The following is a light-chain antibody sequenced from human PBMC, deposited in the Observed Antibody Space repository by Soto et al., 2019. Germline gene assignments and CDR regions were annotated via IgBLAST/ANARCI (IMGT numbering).Light chain of an antibody. CDR1: SSNIGAGYD. CDR2: GDT. Sequence: QSVLTQPPSVSGAPGQRVTISCTGSSSNIGAGYDVHWYQQLPGTAPKLLIYGDTNRPSGVPDRFSGSKSATSASLAITWLQAEDEADYYCQSYESSPSGYVFGTGTKVTVL. J-gene: IGLJ1*01. CDR3: QSYESSPSGYV. V-gene: IGLV1-40*01.